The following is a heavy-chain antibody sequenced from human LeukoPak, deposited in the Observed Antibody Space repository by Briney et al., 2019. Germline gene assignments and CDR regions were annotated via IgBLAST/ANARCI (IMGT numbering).Heavy chain of an antibody. CDR1: GFTFSSYA. D-gene: IGHD3-10*01. Sequence: GGSLRLSCAASGFTFSSYAMSWVRQAPGKGLEWVSAISGSGGSTYYADSVKGRFTISRDNSKNTLYLQMNSLRAEDTAVYYCARVVTMVRGGDAFDIWGQGTMVTVSS. J-gene: IGHJ3*02. V-gene: IGHV3-23*01. CDR3: ARVVTMVRGGDAFDI. CDR2: ISGSGGST.